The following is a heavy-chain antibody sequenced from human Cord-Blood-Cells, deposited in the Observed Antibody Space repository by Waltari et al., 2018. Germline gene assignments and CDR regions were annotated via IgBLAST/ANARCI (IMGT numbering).Heavy chain of an antibody. D-gene: IGHD5-12*01. CDR2: ISSSSSYI. CDR1: GFTFSSYS. J-gene: IGHJ4*02. V-gene: IGHV3-21*01. Sequence: EVQLVESGGGLVKPGGSPRLSCAASGFTFSSYSMNWVRQAPGKGLEWVSSISSSSSYIYYADSVKGRFTISRDNAKNSLYLQMNSLRAEDTAVYYCASPWGYSGYDDYWGQGTLVTVSS. CDR3: ASPWGYSGYDDY.